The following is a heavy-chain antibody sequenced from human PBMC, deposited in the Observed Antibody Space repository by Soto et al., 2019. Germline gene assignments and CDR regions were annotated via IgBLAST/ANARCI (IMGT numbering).Heavy chain of an antibody. CDR2: IYPGDSDT. J-gene: IGHJ3*02. Sequence: PGESLKISCKGSGYRFTSYWIGWVRQMPGKGLEWMGIIYPGDSDTRYSPSFQGQVTMSADKFISTAYLQWSRLKASDTAMYYCARSFRVAAGRNDAFDIWGQGTMVTVSS. V-gene: IGHV5-51*01. CDR1: GYRFTSYW. D-gene: IGHD6-13*01. CDR3: ARSFRVAAGRNDAFDI.